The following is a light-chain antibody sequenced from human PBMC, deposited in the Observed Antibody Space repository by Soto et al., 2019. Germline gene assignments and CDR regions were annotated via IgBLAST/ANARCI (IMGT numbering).Light chain of an antibody. CDR3: SSYTSTNTLV. Sequence: QSALTQPASVSGSPGQSITISCTGTNSDVGGYNYVSWYQQHPGKAPKLMIYDVSNRPSGVSNRFSASKSGNTASLTISGLEAEDEADYYCSSYTSTNTLVFGGGTKLTVL. CDR1: NSDVGGYNY. V-gene: IGLV2-14*03. CDR2: DVS. J-gene: IGLJ2*01.